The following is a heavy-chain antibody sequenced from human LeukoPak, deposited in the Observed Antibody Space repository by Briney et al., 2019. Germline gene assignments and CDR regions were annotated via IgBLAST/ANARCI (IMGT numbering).Heavy chain of an antibody. Sequence: PGGSLRLSCAASGFTFSTYEMNWVRQAPGKGLEWVSYISSSGTTIYYADSVKGRFTISRDNSKNTLYLQMNSLRAEDTAVYYCAREYPPRYYYDSSGYLDYWGQGTLVTVSS. CDR2: ISSSGTTI. CDR1: GFTFSTYE. V-gene: IGHV3-48*03. D-gene: IGHD3-22*01. CDR3: AREYPPRYYYDSSGYLDY. J-gene: IGHJ4*02.